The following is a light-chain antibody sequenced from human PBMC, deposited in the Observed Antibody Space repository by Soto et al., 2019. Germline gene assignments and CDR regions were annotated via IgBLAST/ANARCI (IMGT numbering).Light chain of an antibody. V-gene: IGLV2-14*01. CDR1: SSDIGGYNY. J-gene: IGLJ2*01. Sequence: QSALTQSASVSGSPGQSITISCTETSSDIGGYNYVSWYQQHPDKAPKLMIFKVSNRPSGVSNRFSGSKSGNTASLTISGLVPEDEADYYCSSYTTSSTVAFGGGTKLTVL. CDR3: SSYTTSSTVA. CDR2: KVS.